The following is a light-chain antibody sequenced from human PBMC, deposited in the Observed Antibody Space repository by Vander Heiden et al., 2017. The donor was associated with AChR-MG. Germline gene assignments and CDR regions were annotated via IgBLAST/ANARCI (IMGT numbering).Light chain of an antibody. J-gene: IGLJ3*02. Sequence: AVVTQAPSLTVSPGGRDTLTCSSSTGTVTTGHYPCWFQQNPCPGPATQLADTDNNLATTPARFSASLLGGKAALTLSGAQNEDEADYFCSLIYNGVWVFGGGTRLSVL. CDR3: SLIYNGVWV. V-gene: IGLV7-46*01. CDR2: DTD. CDR1: TGTVTTGHY.